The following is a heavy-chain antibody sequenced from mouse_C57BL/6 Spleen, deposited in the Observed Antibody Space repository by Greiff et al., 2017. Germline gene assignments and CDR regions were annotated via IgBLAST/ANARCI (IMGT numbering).Heavy chain of an antibody. V-gene: IGHV2-2*01. CDR3: ARNYYGSSEFAY. CDR2: IWSGGST. D-gene: IGHD1-1*01. Sequence: QVQLQQSGPGLVQPSQCLSITCTVSGFSLTSYGVHWVRQSPGKGLEWLGVIWSGGSTDYNAAFISRLSISKDNSKSHVFLKMNSLQADDTAIYYCARNYYGSSEFAYWGQGTLVTVSA. J-gene: IGHJ3*01. CDR1: GFSLTSYG.